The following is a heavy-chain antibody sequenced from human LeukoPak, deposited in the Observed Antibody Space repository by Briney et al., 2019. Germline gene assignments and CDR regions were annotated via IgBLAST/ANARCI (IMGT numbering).Heavy chain of an antibody. Sequence: SETLSLTCAVYGGSFSGYYWSWIRQPPGKGLEWIGEINHSGSTNYNPSLKSRVTISVDTSKNQFSLKLSSVTAADTAVYYCARRGPPYCSSTSCRRSGAFDIWAKGQWSPSLQ. J-gene: IGHJ3*02. CDR1: GGSFSGYY. CDR2: INHSGST. D-gene: IGHD2-2*01. CDR3: ARRGPPYCSSTSCRRSGAFDI. V-gene: IGHV4-34*01.